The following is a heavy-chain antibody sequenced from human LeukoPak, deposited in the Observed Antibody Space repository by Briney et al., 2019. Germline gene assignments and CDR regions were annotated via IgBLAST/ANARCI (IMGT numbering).Heavy chain of an antibody. CDR2: IWYDGSNK. J-gene: IGHJ4*02. D-gene: IGHD3-22*01. V-gene: IGHV3-33*01. CDR1: GFTFSSYG. Sequence: GGSLRLSCAASGFTFSSYGMHWVRQAPGKGLEWVAVIWYDGSNKYYADSVKGRFTISRGNSKNTLCLQMSSLRAEDTAVYYCARETTYYYDSSGYSPYFDYWGQGTLVTVSS. CDR3: ARETTYYYDSSGYSPYFDY.